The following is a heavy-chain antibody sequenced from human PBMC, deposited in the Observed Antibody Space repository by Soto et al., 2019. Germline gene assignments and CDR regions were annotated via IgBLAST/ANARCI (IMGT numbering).Heavy chain of an antibody. D-gene: IGHD2-15*01. CDR1: GGSISSTTYY. CDR2: IYYNGSP. J-gene: IGHJ6*03. Sequence: PSETLSLTCTVSGGSISSTTYYWDWIRQPPGKGLEWIGSIYYNGSPYYNPSLKSQVTISVDTSKNQFSLKVNSVTAADTAVYYCVRHGCSGGSCYSDYYYYYMDVWGKGTTVTVSS. V-gene: IGHV4-39*01. CDR3: VRHGCSGGSCYSDYYYYYMDV.